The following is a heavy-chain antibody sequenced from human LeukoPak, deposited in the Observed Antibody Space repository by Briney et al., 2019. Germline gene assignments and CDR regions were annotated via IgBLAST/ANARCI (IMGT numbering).Heavy chain of an antibody. V-gene: IGHV3-73*01. D-gene: IGHD4-11*01. CDR1: GFTFTGSA. CDR2: IRSKANTYAT. J-gene: IGHJ4*02. Sequence: GGSLRLSCAASGFTFTGSAIHWVRQASGKGLQWVGRIRSKANTYATAFAASVKGRFTISRDDSKNTAYLQMNSLKAEDTAVYYCTRLIEPVTTSFDYWGQGTLVTVSS. CDR3: TRLIEPVTTSFDY.